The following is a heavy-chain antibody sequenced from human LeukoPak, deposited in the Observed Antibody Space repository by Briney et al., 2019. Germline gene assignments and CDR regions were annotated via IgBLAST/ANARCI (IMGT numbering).Heavy chain of an antibody. CDR1: GFTFSSYG. Sequence: GRSLRLSCAASGFTFSSYGMHWVRQAPGKGLEWVAVIWYDGSNKYYADSVKGRFTISRDNSKNTLYLQMNSLRAEDTVVYYCARERYSYGEPTGGYFDYWGQGTLVTVSS. CDR2: IWYDGSNK. J-gene: IGHJ4*02. V-gene: IGHV3-33*01. CDR3: ARERYSYGEPTGGYFDY. D-gene: IGHD5-18*01.